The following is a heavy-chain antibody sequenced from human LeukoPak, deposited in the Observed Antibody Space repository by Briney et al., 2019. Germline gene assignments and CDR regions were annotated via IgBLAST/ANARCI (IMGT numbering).Heavy chain of an antibody. D-gene: IGHD6-13*01. CDR1: GGSISSYY. CDR3: ARGRGAAAGTNYYYYMDA. Sequence: SETLSLTCTVSGGSISSYYWSWIRQPAGKGLEWIRRIYTSGSTNYNPSLKSRVTISVDKSKNQFSLKLSSVTAADTAVYYCARGRGAAAGTNYYYYMDAWGKGTTVTVSS. J-gene: IGHJ6*03. V-gene: IGHV4-4*07. CDR2: IYTSGST.